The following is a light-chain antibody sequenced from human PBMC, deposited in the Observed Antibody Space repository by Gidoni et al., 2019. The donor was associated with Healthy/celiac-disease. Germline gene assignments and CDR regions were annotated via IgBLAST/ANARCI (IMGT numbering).Light chain of an antibody. CDR3: QQYGSSPS. CDR1: QSVSSSY. Sequence: EIVLTQFPGTLSLSPGERATLSCRASQSVSSSYLAWYQQKPGQAPRRLIYGTSSTAPGIPDRFSGSGSGTDFTLTISRLEPEDFAVYYCQQYGSSPSFGGGTKVEIK. CDR2: GTS. V-gene: IGKV3-20*01. J-gene: IGKJ4*01.